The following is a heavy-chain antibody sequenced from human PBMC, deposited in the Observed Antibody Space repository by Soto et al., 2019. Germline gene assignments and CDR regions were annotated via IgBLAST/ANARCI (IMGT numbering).Heavy chain of an antibody. CDR1: GYDFTTYG. D-gene: IGHD1-1*01. CDR3: ARGRYGDY. J-gene: IGHJ4*02. Sequence: QVHLVQSGAEVKNPGASVKVSCKGSGYDFTTYGITWVRQAPGQGLEWMAWISAHNGNTNYAPNLQGRVTVTRDTSTSTAYIELRRLRSDVTAVYYCARGRYGDYWGQGALVTVSS. V-gene: IGHV1-18*01. CDR2: ISAHNGNT.